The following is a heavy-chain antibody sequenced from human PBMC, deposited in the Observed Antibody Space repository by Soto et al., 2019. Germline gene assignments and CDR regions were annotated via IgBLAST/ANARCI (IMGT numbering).Heavy chain of an antibody. Sequence: EAQLVESGGTLVQPGRSRRLSCAASGFTFDDYAMQWVRQAPGKGLEWISGISWNSARIIYADSVKGRFTISRDNANKSLYLKMDSLRTEDTGLYYCAKDGRQGVNSADFYYSYYMDVWGNGTTVTVSS. CDR3: AKDGRQGVNSADFYYSYYMDV. CDR2: ISWNSARI. D-gene: IGHD3-10*01. CDR1: GFTFDDYA. V-gene: IGHV3-9*01. J-gene: IGHJ6*03.